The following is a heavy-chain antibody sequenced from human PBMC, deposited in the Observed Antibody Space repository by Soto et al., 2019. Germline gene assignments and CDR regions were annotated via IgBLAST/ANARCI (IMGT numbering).Heavy chain of an antibody. D-gene: IGHD4-17*01. J-gene: IGHJ6*02. Sequence: GASVKVSCKTSGYTFTTYGISWVRQAPGQGLEWMGWISPYNGNTNYAQKLQGRVTMTTDTSTSTAYMELRSLRSDDTALYYCARDGSLSETMVTPYYYYSGMDVWGQGTTVTVSS. CDR1: GYTFTTYG. CDR3: ARDGSLSETMVTPYYYYSGMDV. V-gene: IGHV1-18*01. CDR2: ISPYNGNT.